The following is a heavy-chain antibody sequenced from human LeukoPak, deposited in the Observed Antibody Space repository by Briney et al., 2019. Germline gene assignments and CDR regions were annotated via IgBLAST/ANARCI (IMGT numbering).Heavy chain of an antibody. CDR1: GYTFTSYD. V-gene: IGHV1-8*01. J-gene: IGHJ4*02. CDR2: MNPNSGNT. Sequence: ASVRVSCKASGYTFTSYDINWVRQATGQGLEWVGWMNPNSGNTGYAQKFQGRVTMTRNTSISTAYMELSSLRSEDTAAYYCARGQSRRITIFGVVTTRYYFDYWGQGTLVTVSS. D-gene: IGHD3-3*01. CDR3: ARGQSRRITIFGVVTTRYYFDY.